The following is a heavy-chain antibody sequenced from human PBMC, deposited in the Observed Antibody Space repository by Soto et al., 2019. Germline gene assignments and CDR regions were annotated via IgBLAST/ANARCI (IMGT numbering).Heavy chain of an antibody. Sequence: ASVKVSCKASGYTFTSYAMHWVRQAPGQRLEWMGWINAGNGNTKYSQKFQGRVTITRDTSASTAYMELSSLRSEDTAVYYCASSGYCTNGVCYTLFDPWGQGTLVTVSS. CDR3: ASSGYCTNGVCYTLFDP. J-gene: IGHJ5*02. CDR1: GYTFTSYA. V-gene: IGHV1-3*01. D-gene: IGHD2-8*01. CDR2: INAGNGNT.